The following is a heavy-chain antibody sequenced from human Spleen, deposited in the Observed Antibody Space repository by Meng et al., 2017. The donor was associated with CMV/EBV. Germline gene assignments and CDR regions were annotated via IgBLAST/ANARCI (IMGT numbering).Heavy chain of an antibody. CDR2: INHSGST. CDR1: GGSFSAYY. D-gene: IGHD3-22*01. Sequence: SETLSLTCAVYGGSFSAYYWTWIRQPPGKGLEWIAEINHSGSTNYNPSLKSRVTISVDTSKNQFSLKLSSVTAADTAVYYCAGDYYDSSGYRYWGQGTLVTVSS. CDR3: AGDYYDSSGYRY. V-gene: IGHV4-34*01. J-gene: IGHJ4*02.